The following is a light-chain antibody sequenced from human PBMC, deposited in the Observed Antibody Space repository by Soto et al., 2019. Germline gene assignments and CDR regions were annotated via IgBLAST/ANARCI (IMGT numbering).Light chain of an antibody. CDR1: SSDVGGYNY. V-gene: IGLV2-8*01. Sequence: QSALTQPPSASGSPGQSVTISCTGTSSDVGGYNYVSWYQQHPGKAPKVIIYEVSKRPSGVPDRFSGSKSGNTASLTISGLQAEDEADYYCRSYTSSSTLYVFGTGTKVTVL. CDR3: RSYTSSSTLYV. J-gene: IGLJ1*01. CDR2: EVS.